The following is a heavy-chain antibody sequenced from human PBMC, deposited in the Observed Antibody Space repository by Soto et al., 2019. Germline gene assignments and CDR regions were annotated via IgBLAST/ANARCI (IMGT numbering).Heavy chain of an antibody. CDR3: AREAASDPSFYYHYMDV. CDR1: GYTFTNYN. V-gene: IGHV1-8*01. Sequence: ASVKVSCKASGYTFTNYNINWVRQATGQGLEWMGWMNPNTGNTGYAEKFQGRVTMTRNSSINTAYMELSGLRSDDTAVYYCAREAASDPSFYYHYMDVWGKGTKVTVSS. J-gene: IGHJ6*03. D-gene: IGHD6-25*01. CDR2: MNPNTGNT.